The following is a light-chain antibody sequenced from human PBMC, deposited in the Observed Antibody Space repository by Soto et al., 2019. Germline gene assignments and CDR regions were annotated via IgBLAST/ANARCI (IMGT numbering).Light chain of an antibody. CDR2: AAS. CDR3: QQYNSYPYT. J-gene: IGKJ2*01. V-gene: IGKV1-27*01. CDR1: QGIYNY. Sequence: DTQMTQSPSSLSASVGDRVTITCRASQGIYNYLDWYQQKPGKVPKILIYAASSLVSGVPSRFSGSGSGTDFTLTISSLQPEDVATYYCQQYNSYPYTFGQGTKLEIK.